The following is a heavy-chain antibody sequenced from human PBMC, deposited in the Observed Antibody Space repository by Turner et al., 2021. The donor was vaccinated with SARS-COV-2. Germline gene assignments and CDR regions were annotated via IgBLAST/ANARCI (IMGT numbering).Heavy chain of an antibody. V-gene: IGHV3-33*01. J-gene: IGHJ4*02. CDR1: GFTFSSYG. CDR2: LWFDGSNK. Sequence: QVQMVESGGGVVQPGRSLRLSCAASGFTFSSYGMHWVRQAPGKGLEWVAVLWFDGSNKYYADSVKGRFTISRDNSKNTLYLQMNSLRAEDTAVYYCARDRAFGDSSGRDYWGQGTLVTVSS. CDR3: ARDRAFGDSSGRDY. D-gene: IGHD3-22*01.